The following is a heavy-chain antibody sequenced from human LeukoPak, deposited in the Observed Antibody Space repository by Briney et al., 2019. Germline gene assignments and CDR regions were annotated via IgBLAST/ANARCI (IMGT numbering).Heavy chain of an antibody. CDR1: GGSFSGYY. CDR2: INHSGST. J-gene: IGHJ5*02. CDR3: ARRAYSWSGYYPNAYNWFDP. D-gene: IGHD3-3*01. Sequence: SETLSLTCAVYGGSFSGYYWSWIRQPPGKGLEWIGEINHSGSTNYNPSLKSRVTISVDTSKNQFSLKLSSVTAADTAVYYCARRAYSWSGYYPNAYNWFDPWGQGTLVTVSS. V-gene: IGHV4-34*01.